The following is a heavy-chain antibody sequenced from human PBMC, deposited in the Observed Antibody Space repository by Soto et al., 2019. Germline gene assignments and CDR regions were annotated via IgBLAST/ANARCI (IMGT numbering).Heavy chain of an antibody. V-gene: IGHV3-33*01. Sequence: QVQLVESGGGMVQPGRSLRLSCAASGFTFSSYGMHWVRQAPGKGLEWVAVIWYDGNNKYYADSVKGRFTISRDNSKNTLFLQMNSLRAEDTAVYYCARDEGLGVNYYYYGMDVWGQGTTVTVSS. D-gene: IGHD3-10*01. CDR3: ARDEGLGVNYYYYGMDV. CDR2: IWYDGNNK. J-gene: IGHJ6*02. CDR1: GFTFSSYG.